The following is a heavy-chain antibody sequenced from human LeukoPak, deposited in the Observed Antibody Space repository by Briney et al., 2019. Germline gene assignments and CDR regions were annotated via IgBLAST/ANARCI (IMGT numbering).Heavy chain of an antibody. CDR3: ARGTAGYHSSYFDY. CDR1: EFTISRYW. D-gene: IGHD3-16*02. Sequence: PGGSLRLSCAASEFTISRYWMHWVRQAPGKGLVWVSRINSDGSATAYADSVKGRFTISRDNAENTLYLQMNSLRAEDTAVYYCARGTAGYHSSYFDYWGQGTLVTVSS. CDR2: INSDGSAT. J-gene: IGHJ4*02. V-gene: IGHV3-74*01.